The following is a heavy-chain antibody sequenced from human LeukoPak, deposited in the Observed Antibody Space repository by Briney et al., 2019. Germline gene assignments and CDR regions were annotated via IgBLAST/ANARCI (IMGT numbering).Heavy chain of an antibody. D-gene: IGHD2-2*01. CDR3: VRVVPAAIFMDV. CDR1: GYSFTSYW. V-gene: IGHV5-10-1*01. CDR2: IDPSDSYT. J-gene: IGHJ6*04. Sequence: GESLKISCKGSGYSFTSYWNSWVRQLPGKGLEWRGRIDPSDSYTNYSPSFQGHVTISADKSISTAYLQWSSLKASDTAMYYCVRVVPAAIFMDVWGKGTTVTVSS.